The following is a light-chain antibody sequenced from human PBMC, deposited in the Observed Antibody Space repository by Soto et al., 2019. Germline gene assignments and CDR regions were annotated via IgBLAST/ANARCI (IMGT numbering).Light chain of an antibody. CDR2: DVS. Sequence: QSALTQPASVSGSPGQSITISCTGNRSDVGGYNYVSWYQQHPGKAPKLMIYDVSNRPSGVSNRFSGSKSGNTASLTISGLQAEDEADYYCSSYTSSSTNVFGTGTKVTVL. CDR1: RSDVGGYNY. V-gene: IGLV2-14*01. J-gene: IGLJ1*01. CDR3: SSYTSSSTNV.